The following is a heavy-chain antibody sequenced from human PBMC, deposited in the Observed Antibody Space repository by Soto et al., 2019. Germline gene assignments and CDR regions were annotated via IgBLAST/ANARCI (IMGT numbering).Heavy chain of an antibody. CDR1: GFDFSNYA. D-gene: IGHD4-17*01. CDR3: AKDPDGDDIGAFDD. J-gene: IGHJ4*02. Sequence: EVQLLESGGDLVQPGGSLRLSCVASGFDFSNYAVTWVRQAQGKFLEWVSSISRSSSVIYYADSVKGRFIISRDNSKNTLYLQMNSLRAEDTARYYCAKDPDGDDIGAFDDSGQGTLVTVSS. CDR2: ISRSSSVI. V-gene: IGHV3-23*01.